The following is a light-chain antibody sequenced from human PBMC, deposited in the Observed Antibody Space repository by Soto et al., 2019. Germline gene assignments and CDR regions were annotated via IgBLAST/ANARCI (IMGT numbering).Light chain of an antibody. V-gene: IGLV1-51*01. CDR3: GTWDSGLSAHV. J-gene: IGLJ1*01. CDR1: SSDIGKNY. Sequence: QSVLTQPPSVSVAPGQRVTISCSGSSSDIGKNYVSWYQQFPGTAPKLLIYDINKRPSGIPDRFSGSQSGTSATLGITGLQTGDEAEYYCGTWDSGLSAHVFGTGTKLTVL. CDR2: DIN.